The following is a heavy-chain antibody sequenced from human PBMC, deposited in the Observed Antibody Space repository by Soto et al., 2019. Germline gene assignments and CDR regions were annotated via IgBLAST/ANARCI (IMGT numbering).Heavy chain of an antibody. CDR2: IYTSGST. Sequence: PSETLSLTCTVSGGSISSYYWSWIRQPAGKGLEWIGRIYTSGSTNYNPSLKSRVTMSVDTSKNQFSRKLRSVTAADPAVYYCASGGDSSSWSPSYYYYGMDVWGQGTTVTVSS. V-gene: IGHV4-4*07. CDR1: GGSISSYY. D-gene: IGHD6-13*01. J-gene: IGHJ6*02. CDR3: ASGGDSSSWSPSYYYYGMDV.